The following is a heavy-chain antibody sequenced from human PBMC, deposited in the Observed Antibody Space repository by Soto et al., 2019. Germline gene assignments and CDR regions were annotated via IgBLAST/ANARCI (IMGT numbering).Heavy chain of an antibody. D-gene: IGHD3-22*01. Sequence: QVQLVESGGGVVQPGRSLRLSCAVSGCTLSNYAMHWVRQAPGKGLEWVAVISYDGGNKYYADSVKGRFTISRDNSKNTLYLQMNNLRAEDTAVYYCARDPGYYDSSGSYFYYFDNWGQGALVTVSS. J-gene: IGHJ4*02. CDR3: ARDPGYYDSSGSYFYYFDN. CDR1: GCTLSNYA. V-gene: IGHV3-30-3*01. CDR2: ISYDGGNK.